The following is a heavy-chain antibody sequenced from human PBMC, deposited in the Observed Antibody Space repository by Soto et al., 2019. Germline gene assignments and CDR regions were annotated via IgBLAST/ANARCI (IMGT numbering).Heavy chain of an antibody. V-gene: IGHV1-2*02. D-gene: IGHD5-12*01. Sequence: ASVKVSCKASGYTFTGYYIHWVRQAPGQGLXWMGXINXNXGXXXYXXXFQGRVTMTRDTSTSTAYMELSSLTFEDTAVYYCARHSGYDYVFDYWGQGTLVTVSS. CDR1: GYTFTGYY. CDR2: INXNXGXX. J-gene: IGHJ4*02. CDR3: ARHSGYDYVFDY.